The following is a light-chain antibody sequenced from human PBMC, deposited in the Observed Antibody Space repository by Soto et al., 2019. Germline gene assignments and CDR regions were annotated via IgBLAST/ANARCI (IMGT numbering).Light chain of an antibody. V-gene: IGLV1-47*01. CDR3: AAWDDSLSVV. Sequence: QSVLTQPPSASGTPGQRVTISCSGSSSNIESNYVYWYQQLPGTAPKLLIYRNNQRPSGVTDRFSGSKSGTSASLAISGLRSEDEADYYCAAWDDSLSVVFGGGTKLTVL. CDR2: RNN. CDR1: SSNIESNY. J-gene: IGLJ2*01.